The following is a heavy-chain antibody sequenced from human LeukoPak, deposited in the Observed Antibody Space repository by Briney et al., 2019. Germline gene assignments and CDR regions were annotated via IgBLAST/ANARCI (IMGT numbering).Heavy chain of an antibody. Sequence: ASVKVSCKASGYTFTSYGISWVRQAPGQGLEWMGWISAYNGNTNYAQKLQGRVTMTTDTSTSTAYMELRSLRSDDTAVYYCARESYVLMVYAIRDDYYYYYMDVWGKGTTVTVSS. CDR1: GYTFTSYG. CDR2: ISAYNGNT. J-gene: IGHJ6*03. CDR3: ARESYVLMVYAIRDDYYYYYMDV. D-gene: IGHD2-8*01. V-gene: IGHV1-18*01.